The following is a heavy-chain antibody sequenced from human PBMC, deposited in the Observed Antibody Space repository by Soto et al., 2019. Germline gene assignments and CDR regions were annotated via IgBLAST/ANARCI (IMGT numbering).Heavy chain of an antibody. D-gene: IGHD6-13*01. CDR3: ARALRYSSSWYGYYVDY. CDR2: IYYSGST. CDR1: GGSISSSSYY. J-gene: IGHJ4*01. V-gene: IGHV4-39*01. Sequence: PSETLSLTCTVSGGSISSSSYYWGWIRQPPGKGLEWIGSIYYSGSTYYNPSLKSRVTISVDTSKNQFSLKLSSVTAADTAVYYCARALRYSSSWYGYYVDYW.